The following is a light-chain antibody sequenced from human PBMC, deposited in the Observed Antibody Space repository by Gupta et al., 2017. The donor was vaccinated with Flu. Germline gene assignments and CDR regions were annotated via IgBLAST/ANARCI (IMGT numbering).Light chain of an antibody. V-gene: IGLV1-51*02. CDR2: ENS. J-gene: IGLJ1*01. CDR3: GTWDSSLNIYV. Sequence: SVSTQPPSVSPAPVPRVTIACSGTSSNIWSNHVSWYQQLPKTAPKLLMFENSLRPSGIPDRFAGSKSGTSATLGIGGLQTGDEADYYCGTWDSSLNIYVFGTGTQVTVL. CDR1: SSNIWSNH.